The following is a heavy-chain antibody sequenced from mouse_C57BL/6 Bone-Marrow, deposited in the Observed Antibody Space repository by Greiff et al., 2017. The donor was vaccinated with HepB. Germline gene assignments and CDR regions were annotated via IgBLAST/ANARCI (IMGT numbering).Heavy chain of an antibody. CDR1: GYTFTDHT. Sequence: VKLQESDAELVKPGASVKISCKVSGYTFTDHTIHWMKQRPEQGLEWIGYIYPRDGSTKYNEKFKGKATLTADKSSSTAYMQLNSLTSEDSAVYFCASPSPITTVSPWFAYWGQGTLVTVSA. D-gene: IGHD1-1*01. J-gene: IGHJ3*01. CDR3: ASPSPITTVSPWFAY. V-gene: IGHV1-78*01. CDR2: IYPRDGST.